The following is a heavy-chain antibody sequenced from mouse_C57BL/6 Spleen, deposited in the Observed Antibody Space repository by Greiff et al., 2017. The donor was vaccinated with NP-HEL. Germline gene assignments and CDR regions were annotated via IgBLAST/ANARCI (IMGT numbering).Heavy chain of an antibody. Sequence: VQLQQSGPELVKPGASVKMSCKASGYTFTDYNMHWVKQSHGKSLEWIGYINPNNGGTSYNQKFKGKATLTVNKSSSTAYMELRSLTSEDSAVYYCASNGYDYDGFAYWGQGTLVTVSA. CDR1: GYTFTDYN. J-gene: IGHJ3*01. V-gene: IGHV1-22*01. D-gene: IGHD2-4*01. CDR2: INPNNGGT. CDR3: ASNGYDYDGFAY.